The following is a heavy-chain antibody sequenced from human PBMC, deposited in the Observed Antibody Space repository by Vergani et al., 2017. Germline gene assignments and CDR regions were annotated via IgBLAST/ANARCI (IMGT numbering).Heavy chain of an antibody. CDR1: GFTFSSYS. D-gene: IGHD4/OR15-4a*01. V-gene: IGHV3-48*04. J-gene: IGHJ6*02. CDR3: ARSENFVSYGAYYYYGMDV. Sequence: EVQLVESGGGLVQPGGSLRLSCAASGFTFSSYSMNWVRQAPGKGLEWVSYISSSGSTIYYADSVKGRFTISRDNAKNSLYLQMNSLRAEDTAVYYCARSENFVSYGAYYYYGMDVWGQGTTVTVSS. CDR2: ISSSGSTI.